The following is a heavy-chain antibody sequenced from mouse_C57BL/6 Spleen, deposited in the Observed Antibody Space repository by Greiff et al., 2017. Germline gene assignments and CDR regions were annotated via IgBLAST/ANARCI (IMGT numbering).Heavy chain of an antibody. D-gene: IGHD2-5*01. CDR2: INPSDGST. CDR1: GYTFTDYT. V-gene: IGHV1-78*01. CDR3: ARGYSNCSVWYFDY. Sequence: QVQLQQSDAELVKPGASVKISCKASGYTFTDYTIHWMKQRPEQGLEWIGYINPSDGSTNYNEKFKGKATLTVDKSSSTAYMQLNSLTSEDSAVXFCARGYSNCSVWYFDYWGQGTTLTVSS. J-gene: IGHJ2*01.